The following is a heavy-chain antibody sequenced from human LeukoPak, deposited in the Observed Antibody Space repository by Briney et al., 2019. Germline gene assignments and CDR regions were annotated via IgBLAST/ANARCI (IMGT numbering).Heavy chain of an antibody. V-gene: IGHV3-11*05. CDR2: ISNSSTYT. CDR3: ARGQQLEH. Sequence: GGSLRLSCAASGFTFSDYYMSWIRQAPGKGLECISYISNSSTYTNYANSVEGRFTISRDDAKNSLYLQMNSLRAEDTAVYHCARGQQLEHWGQGTPVTVSS. CDR1: GFTFSDYY. J-gene: IGHJ4*02. D-gene: IGHD6-13*01.